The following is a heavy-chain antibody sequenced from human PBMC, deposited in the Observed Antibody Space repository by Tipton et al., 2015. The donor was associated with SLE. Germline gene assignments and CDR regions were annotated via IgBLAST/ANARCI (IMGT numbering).Heavy chain of an antibody. CDR3: ARVVTGTWGY. J-gene: IGHJ4*02. Sequence: TLSLTCTVSGGSISSSSYYWGWIRQPPGKGLEWIGSIYYSGITYYNPSLKSRVTISVDTSKNQFSLKLSSVTAADTAVYYCARVVTGTWGYWGQGTLVTVSS. V-gene: IGHV4-39*07. CDR2: IYYSGIT. D-gene: IGHD1-7*01. CDR1: GGSISSSSYY.